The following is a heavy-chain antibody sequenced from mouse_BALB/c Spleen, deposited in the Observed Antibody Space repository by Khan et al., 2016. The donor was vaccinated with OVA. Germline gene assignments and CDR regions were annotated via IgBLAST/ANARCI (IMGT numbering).Heavy chain of an antibody. CDR3: ERAYYRYEGYYAMDY. CDR2: IWGGGDT. D-gene: IGHD2-14*01. J-gene: IGHJ4*01. Sequence: QVQLKESGPGLVAPSQSLSITCTVSGFSLSRYNIHWVRQPPGKGLEWLGMIWGGGDTDYNSTLKSRLSISKDNSKSQVFLKMNSLQTDDTAMYYCERAYYRYEGYYAMDYWGQGTSVTVSS. CDR1: GFSLSRYN. V-gene: IGHV2-6-4*01.